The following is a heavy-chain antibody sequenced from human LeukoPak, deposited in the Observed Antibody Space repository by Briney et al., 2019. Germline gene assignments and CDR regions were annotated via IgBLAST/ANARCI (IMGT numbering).Heavy chain of an antibody. D-gene: IGHD2-2*01. CDR1: GYTFTSYY. V-gene: IGHV1-46*01. J-gene: IGHJ5*02. CDR2: INPSGGST. CDR3: AREKGYCSSTSCPRHNWFDP. Sequence: ASVKVSCKASGYTFTSYYMHWVRQAPGQGLEWMGIINPSGGSTSYAQKFQGRVTMTRDTSKNQFSLKLSSVTAADTAVYYCAREKGYCSSTSCPRHNWFDPWAREPWSPSPQ.